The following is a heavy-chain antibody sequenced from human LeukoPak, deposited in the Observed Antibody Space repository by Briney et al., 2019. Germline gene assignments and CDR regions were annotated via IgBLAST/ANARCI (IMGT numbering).Heavy chain of an antibody. V-gene: IGHV7-4-1*02. D-gene: IGHD2-15*01. Sequence: GASVKVSCKASGYTFTIYAINWVRQAPGQGLEYMGWIRTNTGSPTYAQGFTGRFVFSLDTSVNTAYLQISSLKAEDTAVYYCAKDLDSAAFDIWGQGTMVTVSS. J-gene: IGHJ3*02. CDR1: GYTFTIYA. CDR3: AKDLDSAAFDI. CDR2: IRTNTGSP.